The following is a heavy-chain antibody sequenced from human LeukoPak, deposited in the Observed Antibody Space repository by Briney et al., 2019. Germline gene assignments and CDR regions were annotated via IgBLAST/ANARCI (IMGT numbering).Heavy chain of an antibody. Sequence: ASVKVSCKASGYTFTSYDINWLRQATGQGLEWMGWMNPNSGNTGYAQKFQGRVTMTRNTSISTAYMELSSLRSEDTAVYYCARIEGGGDYGVYYYYGMDVWGQGTTVTVSS. CDR2: MNPNSGNT. D-gene: IGHD4-17*01. CDR1: GYTFTSYD. CDR3: ARIEGGGDYGVYYYYGMDV. V-gene: IGHV1-8*01. J-gene: IGHJ6*02.